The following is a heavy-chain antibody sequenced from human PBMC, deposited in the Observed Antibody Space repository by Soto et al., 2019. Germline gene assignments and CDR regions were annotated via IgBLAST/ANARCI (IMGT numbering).Heavy chain of an antibody. V-gene: IGHV3-23*01. Sequence: GGSLRLSCAASGFTFSSYAMSWVRQAPGKGLEWVSAISGSGGSTYYADSVKGRFTISRDNSKNPLYLQMNSLRAEDTAVYYCAKDWGVGHYDSSGPWGQGTLVTVSS. D-gene: IGHD3-22*01. J-gene: IGHJ5*02. CDR1: GFTFSSYA. CDR2: ISGSGGST. CDR3: AKDWGVGHYDSSGP.